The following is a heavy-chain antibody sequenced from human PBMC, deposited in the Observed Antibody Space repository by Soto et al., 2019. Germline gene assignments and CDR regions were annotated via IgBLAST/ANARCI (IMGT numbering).Heavy chain of an antibody. V-gene: IGHV1-69*01. CDR3: ARRFYYDSSGDQGAFDI. D-gene: IGHD3-22*01. J-gene: IGHJ3*02. Sequence: QVQLVQSGVEVKKPGSSVKISCKASGGTFSSYAINWVRQAPGQGLEWMGGIIPIFGTSNYAQKFQGRVTITADESTSTAYMELSSLRSEDTAVYYCARRFYYDSSGDQGAFDIWGQGTMVTVSS. CDR1: GGTFSSYA. CDR2: IIPIFGTS.